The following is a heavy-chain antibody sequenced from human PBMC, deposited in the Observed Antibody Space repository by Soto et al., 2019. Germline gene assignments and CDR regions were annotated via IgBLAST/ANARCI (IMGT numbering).Heavy chain of an antibody. CDR2: IYYSGST. D-gene: IGHD6-13*01. J-gene: IGHJ5*02. CDR3: ARARAIAAQYWFDP. CDR1: GGSISSYY. Sequence: SETLSLTCTVSGGSISSYYWSWIRQPPGKGLEWIGYIYYSGSTNYNPSLKSRVTISVDTSRNQFSLKLSSVTAADTAVYYCARARAIAAQYWFDPWGQGTLVTVSS. V-gene: IGHV4-59*01.